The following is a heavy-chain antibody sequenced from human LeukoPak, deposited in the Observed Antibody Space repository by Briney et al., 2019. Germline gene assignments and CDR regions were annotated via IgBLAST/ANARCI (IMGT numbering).Heavy chain of an antibody. V-gene: IGHV5-51*01. J-gene: IGHJ3*02. D-gene: IGHD2-8*01. CDR3: ARCTTMYDAFDI. CDR1: GYSFTTYW. CDR2: IYPGDSDT. Sequence: GESLKISCKGSGYSFTTYWIGWVRQMPGKGLEWMGIIYPGDSDTRYRPSFQGQVTISADKSTGTAYLQWSSLKASDTAMYYCARCTTMYDAFDIWGQGTMLTVSS.